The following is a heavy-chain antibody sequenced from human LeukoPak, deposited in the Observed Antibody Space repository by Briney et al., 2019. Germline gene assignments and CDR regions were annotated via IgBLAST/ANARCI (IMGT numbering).Heavy chain of an antibody. J-gene: IGHJ4*02. Sequence: SETLSLICTVSGGSIVSHYWNWIRQPAGRGLEWIGRFYASGTTNTSPSLKSRVTMSVDTSKNQFSLKLSSVTAADTAVYYCAREVAYCGGDCYSSFDYWGQGTLVTVSS. CDR3: AREVAYCGGDCYSSFDY. CDR2: FYASGTT. CDR1: GGSIVSHY. V-gene: IGHV4-4*07. D-gene: IGHD2-21*02.